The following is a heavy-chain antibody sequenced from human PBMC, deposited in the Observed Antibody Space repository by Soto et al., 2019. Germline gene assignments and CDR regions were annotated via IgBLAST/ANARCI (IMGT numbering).Heavy chain of an antibody. CDR3: AKIDKFNPQSSGWANRFDY. V-gene: IGHV3-23*01. J-gene: IGHJ4*02. CDR1: GFTFSNYG. D-gene: IGHD6-19*01. CDR2: MSRDGGVT. Sequence: EVQLLESGGGLVQPGGSLRLSCAASGFTFSNYGMTWVRQAPGKGLEWVSGMSRDGGVTDYTDSVKGRFTLSRDISKSTLYLQVNSLRGEDTAVYYCAKIDKFNPQSSGWANRFDYWGPGTLVTVSS.